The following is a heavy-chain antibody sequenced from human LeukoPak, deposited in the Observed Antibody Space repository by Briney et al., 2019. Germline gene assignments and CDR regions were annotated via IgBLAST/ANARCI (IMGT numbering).Heavy chain of an antibody. CDR1: GFTFDDYA. CDR3: AAIAVAGTYYFDY. CDR2: ISWNSGSI. D-gene: IGHD6-19*01. Sequence: GRSLRLSCAASGFTFDDYAMHWVRQAPGKGLEWVSGISWNSGSIGYADSVKGRFTIFRDNAKNSLYLQMNSLRAEDTALYYCAAIAVAGTYYFDYWGQGTLVTVSS. J-gene: IGHJ4*02. V-gene: IGHV3-9*01.